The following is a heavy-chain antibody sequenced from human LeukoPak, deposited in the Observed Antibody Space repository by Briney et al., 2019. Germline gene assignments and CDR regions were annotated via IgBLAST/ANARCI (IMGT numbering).Heavy chain of an antibody. CDR1: GGSISSGDYY. CDR3: ARRAPENYRFDY. D-gene: IGHD1-7*01. CDR2: IYYSGGT. J-gene: IGHJ4*02. Sequence: SETLSLTCTVSGGSISSGDYYWSWIRQPPGKGLEWIGYIYYSGGTYYNPSLKSRVTISVDTSKNQFSLKLSSVTAADTAVYYCARRAPENYRFDYWGQGTLVTVSS. V-gene: IGHV4-30-4*08.